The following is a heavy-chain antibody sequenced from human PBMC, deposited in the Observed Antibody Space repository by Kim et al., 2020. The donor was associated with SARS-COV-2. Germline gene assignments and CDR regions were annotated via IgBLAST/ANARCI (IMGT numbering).Heavy chain of an antibody. Sequence: GGSLRLSCAASAFTFSNYAMSWVRQAPGKGLQWVSIISGGGGSTFYADSVKGRFTISRDNSKNTLYLQMNSLRAEDTAVYYCAKDVACGGDAWHSNFVYWGRGTLVLVPS. J-gene: IGHJ4*02. CDR1: AFTFSNYA. V-gene: IGHV3-23*01. D-gene: IGHD2-21*01. CDR3: AKDVACGGDAWHSNFVY. CDR2: ISGGGGST.